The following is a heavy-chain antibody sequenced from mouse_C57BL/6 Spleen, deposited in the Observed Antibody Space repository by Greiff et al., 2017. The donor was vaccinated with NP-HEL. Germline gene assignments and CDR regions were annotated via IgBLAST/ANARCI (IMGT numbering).Heavy chain of an antibody. D-gene: IGHD1-1*01. CDR1: GFSLTSYG. CDR3: ARNIIINYGSSWNYAMDY. CDR2: IWSGGST. Sequence: VQLVESGPGLVQPSQSLSITCTVSGFSLTSYGVHWVRQSPGKGLEWLGVIWSGGSTDYNAAFISRLSISKDNSKSQVFFKMNSLQADDTAIYYCARNIIINYGSSWNYAMDYWGQGTSVTVSS. V-gene: IGHV2-2*01. J-gene: IGHJ4*01.